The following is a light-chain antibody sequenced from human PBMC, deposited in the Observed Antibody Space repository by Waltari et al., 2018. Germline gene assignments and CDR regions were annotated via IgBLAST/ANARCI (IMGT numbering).Light chain of an antibody. V-gene: IGKV1-12*01. CDR2: ATS. CDR1: QGISSW. Sequence: IHMTQSPSSVSASVGDRVTLTCRASQGISSWLAFYQQKPWKAPKPLIYATSLFQSGVPSRFSGSGSGTEFTLTISSLQPEDFVTYYCQQANSFPLTFGGGTKVEIK. J-gene: IGKJ4*01. CDR3: QQANSFPLT.